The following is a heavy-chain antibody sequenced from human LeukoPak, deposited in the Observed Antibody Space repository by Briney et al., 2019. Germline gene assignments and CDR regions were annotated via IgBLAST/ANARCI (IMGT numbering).Heavy chain of an antibody. Sequence: SETLSLTCAVSGGSISSSSYYWGWIRQPPGKGLEWIGSIYYSGSTNYNPSLKSRVTISVDTSKNQFSLKLSSVTAADTAVYYCARDQKLSYDGKVFDIWGQGTMVTVSS. V-gene: IGHV4-39*07. J-gene: IGHJ3*02. CDR3: ARDQKLSYDGKVFDI. D-gene: IGHD5-12*01. CDR2: IYYSGST. CDR1: GGSISSSSYY.